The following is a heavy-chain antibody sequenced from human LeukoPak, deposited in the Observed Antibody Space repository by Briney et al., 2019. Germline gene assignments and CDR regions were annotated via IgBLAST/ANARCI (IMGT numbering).Heavy chain of an antibody. CDR1: GYTFTSYD. V-gene: IGHV1-2*02. D-gene: IGHD6-19*01. Sequence: ASVKVSCKASGYTFTSYDINWVRQAPGQGLEWMGWINPSSGDTHYAQNFQGRVTMTRDTSISTAYMELSRLTSYDTAVYFCARDGNEAVAGTGAVTFWGQGTLVSVSS. CDR3: ARDGNEAVAGTGAVTF. CDR2: INPSSGDT. J-gene: IGHJ4*02.